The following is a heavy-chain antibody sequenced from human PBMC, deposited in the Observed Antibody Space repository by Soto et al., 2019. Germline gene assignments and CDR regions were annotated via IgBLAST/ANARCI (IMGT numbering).Heavy chain of an antibody. CDR3: ARSVAVPGAHIDY. V-gene: IGHV4-59*01. CDR2: VYYTGST. J-gene: IGHJ4*02. Sequence: SETLSLTCSVSGGSISGSYWSWIRQSPGKGLEWLGYVYYTGSTNYSPSLRSRVSISVDTSKNEFSLRLSSATAADTAVYFCARSVAVPGAHIDYWGQGTQVTVSS. D-gene: IGHD6-19*01. CDR1: GGSISGSY.